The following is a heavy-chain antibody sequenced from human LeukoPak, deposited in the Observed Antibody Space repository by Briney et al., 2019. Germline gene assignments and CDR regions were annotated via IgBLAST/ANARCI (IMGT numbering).Heavy chain of an antibody. V-gene: IGHV1-46*01. J-gene: IGHJ4*02. D-gene: IGHD6-19*01. CDR1: GYTFTSYY. CDR3: ARDRKLSSGCSEFDY. Sequence: AAVKLSCKASGYTFTSYYMHWVRQPPGLGLEWMGIINPSGGSTTYAQKFQGRVTMTRDTSTSTVYMELSSLRSEDTAVYYCARDRKLSSGCSEFDYCGQGALFSVSS. CDR2: INPSGGST.